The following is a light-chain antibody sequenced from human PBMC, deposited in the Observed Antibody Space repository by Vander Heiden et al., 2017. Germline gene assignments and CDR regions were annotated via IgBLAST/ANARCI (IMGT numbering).Light chain of an antibody. J-gene: IGLJ2*01. CDR3: SSYTSSSTPV. CDR1: SSDVGGYNY. CDR2: DVS. Sequence: QSALTQPASVSGSPGPSITISCTGTSSDVGGYNYVSWYQQHPGKAPKLMSYDVSNRPSWVSNRFSGSKSGNTASLTISGLQAEDEADYYCSSYTSSSTPVFGGGTKLTVL. V-gene: IGLV2-14*01.